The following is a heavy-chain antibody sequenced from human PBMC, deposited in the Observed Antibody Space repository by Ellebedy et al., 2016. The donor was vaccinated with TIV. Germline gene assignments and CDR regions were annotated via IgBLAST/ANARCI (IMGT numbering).Heavy chain of an antibody. CDR2: ISYDGTIE. V-gene: IGHV3-30-3*01. Sequence: GGSLRLSCAASGFTFTKYPMHWVRQVPGKGLEWVATISYDGTIEYYADPVKGRFTISRDNSKNTLFLQMSNMRAGDKAIFYCARDLQEYISSSYFDEWGQGTLVTVSS. CDR1: GFTFTKYP. CDR3: ARDLQEYISSSYFDE. D-gene: IGHD6-6*01. J-gene: IGHJ4*02.